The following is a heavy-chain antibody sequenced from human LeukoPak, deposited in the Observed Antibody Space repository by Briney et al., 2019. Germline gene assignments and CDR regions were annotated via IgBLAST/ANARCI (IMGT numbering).Heavy chain of an antibody. V-gene: IGHV3-23*01. CDR3: VREAGYCAPVCVRTNWFDP. J-gene: IGHJ5*02. D-gene: IGHD2-15*01. CDR2: ISNGKT. Sequence: GGSLRLSCAASGFPFSSHAMSWVRQPPGKGLEWVAAISNGKTYYADSVRGRFAISRDDSTNTVYLHMNSLRDEDTALYHCVREAGYCAPVCVRTNWFDPWGQGTLVTVSS. CDR1: GFPFSSHA.